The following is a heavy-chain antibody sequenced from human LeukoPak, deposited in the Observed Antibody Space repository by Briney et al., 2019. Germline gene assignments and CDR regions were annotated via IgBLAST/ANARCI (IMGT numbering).Heavy chain of an antibody. J-gene: IGHJ4*02. CDR1: GYTFTGYY. V-gene: IGHV1-2*02. Sequence: ASVKVSCKASGYTFTGYYMHWVRQAPGPGLEWMGWINPNSGGTNYAQKFQGRVTMTRETSISTAYMELSRLRSDDTAVYYCARERGDSSGSGHNDYWGQGTLVTVSS. CDR3: ARERGDSSGSGHNDY. CDR2: INPNSGGT. D-gene: IGHD6-19*01.